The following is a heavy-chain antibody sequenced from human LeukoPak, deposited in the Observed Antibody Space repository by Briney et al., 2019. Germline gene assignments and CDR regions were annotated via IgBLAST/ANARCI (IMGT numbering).Heavy chain of an antibody. CDR3: ARDRPGPSDAFDI. Sequence: QVGGSLRLSCAASGFTVSSNYMSWVRQAPGKGLGWVSLIYSGGSTYYADSVKGRFTISRDNSKNTLYLQMNSLRAEDTAVYYCARDRPGPSDAFDIWGQGTMVTVSS. V-gene: IGHV3-66*01. J-gene: IGHJ3*02. D-gene: IGHD7-27*01. CDR1: GFTVSSNY. CDR2: IYSGGST.